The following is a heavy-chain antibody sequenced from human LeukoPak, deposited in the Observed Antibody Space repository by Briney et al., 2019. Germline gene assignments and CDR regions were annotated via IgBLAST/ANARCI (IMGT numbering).Heavy chain of an antibody. Sequence: SETLSLTCSVSGGSISSYYWSWIRQPPGKGLEWIGYLYYSGSTNSNPSLKSRVTMSVDTSKNQFSLKLRSVTAADTAVYYCAGGGSGISNAFDIWAKGQWSPSLQ. D-gene: IGHD3-10*01. CDR2: LYYSGST. CDR1: GGSISSYY. V-gene: IGHV4-59*01. J-gene: IGHJ3*02. CDR3: AGGGSGISNAFDI.